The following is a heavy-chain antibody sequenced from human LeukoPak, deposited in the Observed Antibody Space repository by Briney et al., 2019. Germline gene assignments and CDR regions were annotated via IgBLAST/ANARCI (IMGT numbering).Heavy chain of an antibody. CDR2: MNPNSGNT. Sequence: ASVKVSCKASGYTFTNYDINWVRQAAGQGLEWMGWMNPNSGNTDYAQKFQGRVTMTRNTSISTAYMELSSLRSEDTAVYSSARVHGDYPLDYYYYMDVWGKGTAVTVSS. D-gene: IGHD4-17*01. CDR1: GYTFTNYD. CDR3: ARVHGDYPLDYYYYMDV. V-gene: IGHV1-8*01. J-gene: IGHJ6*03.